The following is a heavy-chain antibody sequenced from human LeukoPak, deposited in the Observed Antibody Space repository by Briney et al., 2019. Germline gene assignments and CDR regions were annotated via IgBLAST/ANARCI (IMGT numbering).Heavy chain of an antibody. D-gene: IGHD3-10*01. J-gene: IGHJ6*03. CDR1: GFTFSSYE. CDR2: ISSSGSTI. CDR3: ARAMVRGVYYYYYMDV. Sequence: PGGSLRLSCAASGFTFSSYEMNWVRQAPGKGLEWVSYISSSGSTIYYADSVKGRFTISRDNAKNSLYLQMNSLRAEDTAVYYCARAMVRGVYYYYYMDVWGKGTTVTVSS. V-gene: IGHV3-48*03.